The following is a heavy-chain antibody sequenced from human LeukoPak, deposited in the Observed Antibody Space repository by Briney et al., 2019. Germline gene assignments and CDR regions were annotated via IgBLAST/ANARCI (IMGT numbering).Heavy chain of an antibody. CDR2: INPNSGGT. D-gene: IGHD6-19*01. J-gene: IGHJ6*04. V-gene: IGHV1-2*02. CDR3: ARAYSSGWYRLDV. Sequence: ASVKVSCKASGYTFTSYGISWVRQAPGQGLEWMGWINPNSGGTNYAQKFQGRVTMTRDTSISTAYMELSRLRSDDTAVYYCARAYSSGWYRLDVWGKGTTVTVSS. CDR1: GYTFTSYG.